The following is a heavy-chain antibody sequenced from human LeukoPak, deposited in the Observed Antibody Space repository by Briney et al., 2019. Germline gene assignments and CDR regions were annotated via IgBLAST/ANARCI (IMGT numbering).Heavy chain of an antibody. D-gene: IGHD6-6*01. CDR3: ARQLTIAARPRWFDP. J-gene: IGHJ5*02. CDR1: GGSISSYS. CDR2: FYTSGTT. V-gene: IGHV4-4*07. Sequence: SETLSLTCSVSGGSISSYSWNWIRQPAGKGLEWIGRFYTSGTTNYNPSLKSRVTMSIDTSKNQVSLKMRSVTAADTAVYYCARQLTIAARPRWFDPWGEGTLVTVSS.